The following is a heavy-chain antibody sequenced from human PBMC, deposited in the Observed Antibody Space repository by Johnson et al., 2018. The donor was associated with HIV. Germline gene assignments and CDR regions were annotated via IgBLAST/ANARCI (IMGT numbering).Heavy chain of an antibody. CDR3: ARAINDAFDI. CDR2: ITSRGTSS. J-gene: IGHJ3*02. Sequence: QVQLVESGGGLVKPGGSLRLSCAASGFPFSDYYMIWIRQAPGKGLEWLSYITSRGTSSYYADSVTGRFTITRDNSKNSLYLQMNSLRAEDTAVYFCARAINDAFDIWGQGTMVTVSP. CDR1: GFPFSDYY. V-gene: IGHV3-11*04.